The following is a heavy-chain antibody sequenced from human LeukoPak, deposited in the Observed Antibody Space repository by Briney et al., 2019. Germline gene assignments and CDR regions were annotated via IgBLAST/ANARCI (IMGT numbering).Heavy chain of an antibody. CDR3: ASLGHCSGGNCYTYYFDA. J-gene: IGHJ4*02. CDR2: IIPISRTV. CDR1: GGTFSNYG. V-gene: IGHV1-69*01. D-gene: IGHD2-15*01. Sequence: SSVKVSCKPSGGTFSNYGISWVRQAPGQGLEWMGGIIPISRTVQYAQKFRDRVTLTADESTNTAFMELSSLRSEDTATYYCASLGHCSGGNCYTYYFDAWGQGTLVTVSS.